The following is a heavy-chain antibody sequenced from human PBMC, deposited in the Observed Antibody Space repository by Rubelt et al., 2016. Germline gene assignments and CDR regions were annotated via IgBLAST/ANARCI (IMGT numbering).Heavy chain of an antibody. J-gene: IGHJ6*02. Sequence: QVQLQQWGAGLLKPSETLSLTCAVYGESFSGYYWTWIRQSPGMGLEWIGEIFHSGSTNYNPSLKSRVTISVDKSKIQFSRRRNSVTAAERAVYYWAREGSSGWSLMDVWGQGTTVTVSS. CDR3: AREGSSGWSLMDV. V-gene: IGHV4-34*12. D-gene: IGHD6-19*01. CDR2: IFHSGST. CDR1: GESFSGYY.